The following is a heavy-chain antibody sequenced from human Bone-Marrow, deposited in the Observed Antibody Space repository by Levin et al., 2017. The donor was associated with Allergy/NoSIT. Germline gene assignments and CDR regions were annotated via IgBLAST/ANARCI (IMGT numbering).Heavy chain of an antibody. D-gene: IGHD1-26*01. CDR3: ARVRRGIVAATGFDY. V-gene: IGHV1-69*06. CDR2: IVPAYGTP. J-gene: IGHJ4*02. Sequence: SVKVSCKTFGGTFNSHAFAWVRQAPGQGLEWLGGIVPAYGTPNHAQKFQDRIPFTADKSTSTVYMELSSLTSADTAIDYCARVRRGIVAATGFDYWGQGTLMTVSS. CDR1: GGTFNSHA.